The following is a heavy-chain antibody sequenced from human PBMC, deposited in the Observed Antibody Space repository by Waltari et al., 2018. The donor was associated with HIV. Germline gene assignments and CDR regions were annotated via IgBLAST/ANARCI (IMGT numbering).Heavy chain of an antibody. CDR1: GYTFTGYY. D-gene: IGHD3-22*01. V-gene: IGHV1-2*02. Sequence: QVQLVQSGAEVKKPGASVKVSCKASGYTFTGYYKTWVRPAPGQGLEWMGWINPNSGGTNYAQNFQGRVTMTRDTSISTAYMELSRLRSDDTAVYYCATPSYDSSGYYSAGSEFDYWGQGTLVTVSS. CDR3: ATPSYDSSGYYSAGSEFDY. CDR2: INPNSGGT. J-gene: IGHJ4*02.